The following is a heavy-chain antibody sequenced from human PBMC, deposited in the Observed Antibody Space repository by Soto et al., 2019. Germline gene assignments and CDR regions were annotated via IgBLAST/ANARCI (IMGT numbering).Heavy chain of an antibody. V-gene: IGHV3-21*01. CDR2: ISDSSSYI. CDR3: ARYDSSGYYWPYYYYGMDV. D-gene: IGHD3-22*01. Sequence: PGGSLRLSCAASGFTFSSYAMSWVRQAPGKGLERVSSISDSSSYIYYADSVKGRFTISRDNAKNSLYLQMNSLRAEDTAVYYCARYDSSGYYWPYYYYGMDVWGQGTTVTVSS. CDR1: GFTFSSYA. J-gene: IGHJ6*02.